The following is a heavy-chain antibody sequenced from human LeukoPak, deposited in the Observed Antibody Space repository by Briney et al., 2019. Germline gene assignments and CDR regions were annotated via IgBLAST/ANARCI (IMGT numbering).Heavy chain of an antibody. V-gene: IGHV3-48*04. CDR3: ARTIAVAAPDY. J-gene: IGHJ4*02. CDR2: ISRSSSSSTI. Sequence: PGGSLRLSCAASGFTFSFYSMNWVRQAPGKGLEWVSYISRSSSSSTIYYADSVKGRFTISRDNAKNSLYLQMNSLRAEDTAVYYCARTIAVAAPDYWGQGTLVTVSS. D-gene: IGHD6-19*01. CDR1: GFTFSFYS.